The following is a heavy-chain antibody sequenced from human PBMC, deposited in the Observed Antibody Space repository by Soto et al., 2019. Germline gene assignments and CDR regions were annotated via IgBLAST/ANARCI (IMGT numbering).Heavy chain of an antibody. D-gene: IGHD3-16*01. J-gene: IGHJ3*02. CDR3: ARDYDYIWGIPPGAFDI. Sequence: GGSLRLSCAASGFTFSSYAMSWVRQAPGKGLEWVSAISGSGGSTYYADSVKGRFTISRDNSKNTLYLQMNSLRAEDTAVYYCARDYDYIWGIPPGAFDIWGQGTMVTVSS. CDR2: ISGSGGST. CDR1: GFTFSSYA. V-gene: IGHV3-23*01.